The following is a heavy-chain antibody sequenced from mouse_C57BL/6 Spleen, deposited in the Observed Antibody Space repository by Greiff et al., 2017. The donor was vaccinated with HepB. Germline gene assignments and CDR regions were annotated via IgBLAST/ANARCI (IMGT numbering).Heavy chain of an antibody. CDR1: GYTFTSYW. Sequence: QVQLQQPGAELVKPGASVKLSCKASGYTFTSYWMQWVKQRPGQGLEWIGEIDPSDSYTNYNPKFKGKATLTVDTSSSTAYMQLSSRTSEDSAVYYCESGATSSYPWFAYWGTGTLVTVSA. CDR2: IDPSDSYT. J-gene: IGHJ3*01. CDR3: ESGATSSYPWFAY. V-gene: IGHV1-50*01. D-gene: IGHD3-1*01.